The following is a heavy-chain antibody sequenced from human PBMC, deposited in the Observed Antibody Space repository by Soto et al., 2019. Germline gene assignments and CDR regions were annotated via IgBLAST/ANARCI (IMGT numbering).Heavy chain of an antibody. D-gene: IGHD6-13*01. CDR2: IGTAGDT. CDR3: ARDRIAAAWDGMDV. J-gene: IGHJ6*02. V-gene: IGHV3-13*01. CDR1: GFTFSSYD. Sequence: EVQLVESGGGLVQPGGSLRLSCAASGFTFSSYDMHWVRQATGKGLEWVSAIGTAGDTYYPGSVKGRFTISRENAKNSLYLQMNSLRAADTAVYYCARDRIAAAWDGMDVWGQGTTVTVSS.